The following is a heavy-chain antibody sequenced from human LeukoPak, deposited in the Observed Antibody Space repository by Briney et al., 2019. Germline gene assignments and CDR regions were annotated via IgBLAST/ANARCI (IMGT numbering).Heavy chain of an antibody. CDR3: VRSLSGYAFPYFDY. J-gene: IGHJ4*02. V-gene: IGHV1-69*04. CDR2: IIPILGIA. Sequence: SVQVSCKASGGTFSSYAISWVRQAPGQGLEWMGRIIPILGIANYAQKFQGRVTITADKSTSTAYMELSSLRSEDTAVCYCVRSLSGYAFPYFDYWGQGTLVTVSS. D-gene: IGHD5-12*01. CDR1: GGTFSSYA.